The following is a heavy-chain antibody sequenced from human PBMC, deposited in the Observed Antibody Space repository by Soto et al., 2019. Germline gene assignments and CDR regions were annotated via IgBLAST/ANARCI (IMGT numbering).Heavy chain of an antibody. CDR3: SRVGCSNSKCYTRGMDV. J-gene: IGHJ6*02. V-gene: IGHV4-4*07. D-gene: IGHD2-2*01. CDR1: GGSISGYY. Sequence: RSLTCTVSGGSISGYYWSWVRQPAGKGLEWVGRIYSDGTTNYSPSLKSRVTMSLDTSKDQFSLHLNSVTAADTAVYYCSRVGCSNSKCYTRGMDVWGHGTTVTVSS. CDR2: IYSDGTT.